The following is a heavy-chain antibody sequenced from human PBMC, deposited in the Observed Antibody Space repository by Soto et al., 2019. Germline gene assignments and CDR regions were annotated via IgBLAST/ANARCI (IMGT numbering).Heavy chain of an antibody. Sequence: SETLSLTCTVSGGSISSYYWNWLRQQPWKGLEWVGNIYYSGSTNYNPSLKSRVTISVDTSKNQFSLKMSSVTAADTAVYYCEICDSNWFEPWGLVVLVTV. D-gene: IGHD2-2*01. CDR1: GGSISSYY. V-gene: IGHV4-59*01. J-gene: IGHJ5*02. CDR3: EICDSNWFEP. CDR2: IYYSGST.